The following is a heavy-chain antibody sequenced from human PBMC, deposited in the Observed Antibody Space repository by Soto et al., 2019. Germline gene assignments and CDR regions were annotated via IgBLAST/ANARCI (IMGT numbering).Heavy chain of an antibody. J-gene: IGHJ5*02. CDR3: AKFIVQSGVNWFDP. D-gene: IGHD1-26*01. Sequence: GGSLRLSCAASGFTFSSYAMSWVRQAPGKGLEWVSAISGSGGSTYYADSVKGRFTISRDNSKNTLYLQMNSLRAEDTAVYYCAKFIVQSGVNWFDPWGQGTLVTVSP. V-gene: IGHV3-23*01. CDR1: GFTFSSYA. CDR2: ISGSGGST.